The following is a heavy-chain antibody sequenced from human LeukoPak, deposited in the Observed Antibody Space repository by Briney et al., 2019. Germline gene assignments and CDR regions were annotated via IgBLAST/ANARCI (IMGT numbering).Heavy chain of an antibody. D-gene: IGHD6-19*01. CDR3: ARDGSGGSGWYMGY. V-gene: IGHV4-59*11. J-gene: IGHJ4*02. CDR2: IYDSGST. Sequence: SETLSLTCTVSGGSISSHYWSWIRQPPGKGLEWIGCIYDSGSTNYNPSLKSRVTISVDTSKNQFSLKLTSVTAADTAVYYCARDGSGGSGWYMGYWGQGTLVTVSP. CDR1: GGSISSHY.